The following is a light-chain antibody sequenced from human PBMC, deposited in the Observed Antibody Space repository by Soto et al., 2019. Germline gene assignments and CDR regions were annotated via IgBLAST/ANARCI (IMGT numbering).Light chain of an antibody. CDR3: LSYTSISTLV. Sequence: QSALTQPASVSGSPGQSITMSCTGTNSDVGGYNYVSWYQQHPGKAPNLMLYDVNKRPSGISSRVSGSKSGNTASLTISGLQAEDEADYYCLSYTSISTLVFGTGTKLTVL. CDR2: DVN. V-gene: IGLV2-14*01. CDR1: NSDVGGYNY. J-gene: IGLJ1*01.